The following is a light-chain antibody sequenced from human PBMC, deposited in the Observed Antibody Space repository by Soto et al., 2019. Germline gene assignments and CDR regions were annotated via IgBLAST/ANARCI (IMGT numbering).Light chain of an antibody. J-gene: IGKJ1*01. Sequence: EIVMTQSPATLSVSPGERATLSCRASQSVSSNLAWYQQKPGQAPRILIYGASTRDTGIPDRVSGSGSGTEFTLTISSLQSEDFAVYDGQQYNNWPRTFGQGTKVDIK. CDR1: QSVSSN. V-gene: IGKV3-15*01. CDR3: QQYNNWPRT. CDR2: GAS.